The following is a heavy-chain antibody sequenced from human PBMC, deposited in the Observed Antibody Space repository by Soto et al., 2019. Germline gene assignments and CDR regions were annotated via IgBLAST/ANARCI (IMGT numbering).Heavy chain of an antibody. CDR1: GYTFTSYG. J-gene: IGHJ5*02. D-gene: IGHD3-10*01. CDR2: ISAYNGNT. CDR3: ARELHYYGSGSYPNWFDP. Sequence: ASVKVSCKASGYTFTSYGISWVRQAPGQGLEWMGWISAYNGNTNYAQKLQGRVTMTTDTSTSTAYMELRSLRSDDTAVYYCARELHYYGSGSYPNWFDPWGQGTPVTVSS. V-gene: IGHV1-18*01.